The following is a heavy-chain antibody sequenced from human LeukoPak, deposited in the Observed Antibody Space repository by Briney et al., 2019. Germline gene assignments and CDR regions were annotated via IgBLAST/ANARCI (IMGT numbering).Heavy chain of an antibody. J-gene: IGHJ3*02. CDR3: ARDGGYYDILTGYYGFYAFDI. Sequence: SETLSLTCTVSSGSISSSNYYWSWIRQPAGKGLEWIGRISTIGITNYNPSLNSRVTISIDTSKNQFSLKLSSVTAADTAVYYCARDGGYYDILTGYYGFYAFDIWGQGTMVTVSS. V-gene: IGHV4-61*02. CDR1: SGSISSSNYY. CDR2: ISTIGIT. D-gene: IGHD3-9*01.